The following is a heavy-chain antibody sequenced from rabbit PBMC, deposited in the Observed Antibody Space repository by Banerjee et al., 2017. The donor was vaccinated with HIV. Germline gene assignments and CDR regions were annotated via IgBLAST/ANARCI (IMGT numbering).Heavy chain of an antibody. CDR3: ARTNYGGYAYGLDI. CDR2: IYTSSGST. J-gene: IGHJ3*01. Sequence: QEQLEESGGGLVKPEGSLTLTCTASGFTLSSYWMCWVRQAPEKGLKWIRCIYTSSGSTSYASWAKGSFPYSKTSSTTVNLQMTSLTGADTAPYFCARTNYGGYAYGLDIWGPGTLVPVS. CDR1: GFTLSSYW. V-gene: IGHV1S45*01. D-gene: IGHD6-1*01.